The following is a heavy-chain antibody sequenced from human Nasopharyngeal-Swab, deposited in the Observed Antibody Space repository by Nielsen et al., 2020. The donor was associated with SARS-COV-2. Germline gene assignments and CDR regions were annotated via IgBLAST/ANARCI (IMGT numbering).Heavy chain of an antibody. CDR1: GGSISSSSYY. V-gene: IGHV4-39*07. CDR2: IYYSGST. CDR3: ARGGFVVVTASYAFDI. J-gene: IGHJ3*02. Sequence: SETLSLTCTVSGGSISSSSYYWGWIRQPPGKGLEWIGSIYYSGSTNYNPSLKSRVTISVDTSKNQFSLKLSSVTAADTAVYYCARGGFVVVTASYAFDIWGQGTMVTVSS. D-gene: IGHD2-21*02.